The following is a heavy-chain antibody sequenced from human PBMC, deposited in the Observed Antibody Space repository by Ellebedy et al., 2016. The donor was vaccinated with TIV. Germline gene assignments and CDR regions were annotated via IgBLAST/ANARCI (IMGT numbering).Heavy chain of an antibody. Sequence: GESLKISCVGSGFNFNNADMTWVRQAPGKELEGVAAISASGGTSYYAVPVQGRVTISRDYSRNTLSLDIRSLQVEDTAIYYCTKSRFDWLWGQGALVTVSS. CDR2: ISASGGTS. D-gene: IGHD3-9*01. CDR1: GFNFNNAD. J-gene: IGHJ4*02. CDR3: TKSRFDWL. V-gene: IGHV3-23*01.